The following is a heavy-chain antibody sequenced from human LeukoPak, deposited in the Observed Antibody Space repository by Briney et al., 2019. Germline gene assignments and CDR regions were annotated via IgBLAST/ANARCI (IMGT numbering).Heavy chain of an antibody. J-gene: IGHJ4*02. CDR3: ARDAGNSSGWNDFDY. D-gene: IGHD6-19*01. CDR2: TRSSSSYI. V-gene: IGHV3-21*01. CDR1: GFTFTTYS. Sequence: GGSLRLSCAASGFTFTTYSMDWVRQAPGKGLEWVSSTRSSSSYIYYADSVKGRFTISRDNAKNSLYLQMNSLRAEDTAVYYCARDAGNSSGWNDFDYWGQGTLVTVSS.